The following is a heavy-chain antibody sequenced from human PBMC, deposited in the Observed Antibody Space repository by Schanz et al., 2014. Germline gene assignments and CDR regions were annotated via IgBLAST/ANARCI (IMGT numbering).Heavy chain of an antibody. Sequence: QVQLVESGGGVVQFGRSLRLSCVASGFTFSSYGMHWVRQAPGKGLEWVAVISYDGRNKYYADSVKGRFNISRDNSKNTLYLQMNSLRADDTAVYFCARAHGNNWYGKGLDYWGQGTLVTVSS. D-gene: IGHD1-1*01. J-gene: IGHJ4*02. V-gene: IGHV3-30*19. CDR3: ARAHGNNWYGKGLDY. CDR1: GFTFSSYG. CDR2: ISYDGRNK.